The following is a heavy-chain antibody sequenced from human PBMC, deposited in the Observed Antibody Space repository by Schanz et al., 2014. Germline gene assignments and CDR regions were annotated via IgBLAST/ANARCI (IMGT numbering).Heavy chain of an antibody. CDR3: ARPSSVVGITGWFDT. V-gene: IGHV4-39*01. CDR2: ISYSGNT. Sequence: QLQLRESGPGLVKPSETLSLICSVSGTSITSSTYYWGWIRQPPGKGPEWIGSISYSGNTYYTPSLKSRLPFSLDPSKTQFPRKLPPVTAADTAVYYCARPSSVVGITGWFDTWGQGTLVTVSS. D-gene: IGHD3-22*01. CDR1: GTSITSSTYY. J-gene: IGHJ5*02.